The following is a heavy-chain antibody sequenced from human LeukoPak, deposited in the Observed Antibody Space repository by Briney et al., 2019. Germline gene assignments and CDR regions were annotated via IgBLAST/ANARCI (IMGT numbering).Heavy chain of an antibody. D-gene: IGHD3-10*01. CDR2: INPNSGGT. Sequence: ASVKVSCKASGYTFTSYGISWVRQAPGQGLEWMGRINPNSGGTNYAQKLQGRVTMTTDTSTSTAYMELRSLRSDDTAVYYCARDRGNNYYGSGSYYPYWGQGTLVTVSS. V-gene: IGHV1-18*01. CDR3: ARDRGNNYYGSGSYYPY. CDR1: GYTFTSYG. J-gene: IGHJ4*02.